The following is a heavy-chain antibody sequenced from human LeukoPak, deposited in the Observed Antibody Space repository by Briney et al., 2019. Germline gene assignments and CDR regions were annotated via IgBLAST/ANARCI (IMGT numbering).Heavy chain of an antibody. D-gene: IGHD1-26*01. Sequence: PSETLSLTCAVYGGSFSGYYWSWIRQPPGKGLEWIGDINHSGSTNYNPSLKSRVTISVDTSKNQFSLKLSSVTAADTAVYYCARGRPYAPWARDYYYGMDVWGQGTTVTVSS. CDR1: GGSFSGYY. J-gene: IGHJ6*02. CDR2: INHSGST. V-gene: IGHV4-34*01. CDR3: ARGRPYAPWARDYYYGMDV.